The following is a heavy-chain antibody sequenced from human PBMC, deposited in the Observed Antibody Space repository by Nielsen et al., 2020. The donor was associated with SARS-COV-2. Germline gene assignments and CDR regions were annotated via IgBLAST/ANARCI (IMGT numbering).Heavy chain of an antibody. CDR2: LTWNSGGV. D-gene: IGHD1-26*01. CDR3: AKGRSGALSAFDI. Sequence: GGSLRLSCAASGFTFDDYAMNWDRQAPGKGLEWVSSLTWNSGGVGYADSVKGRFTISRDNARNSLHLQMNSLRPEDTALYYCAKGRSGALSAFDIWGQGTMVTVSS. CDR1: GFTFDDYA. V-gene: IGHV3-9*01. J-gene: IGHJ3*02.